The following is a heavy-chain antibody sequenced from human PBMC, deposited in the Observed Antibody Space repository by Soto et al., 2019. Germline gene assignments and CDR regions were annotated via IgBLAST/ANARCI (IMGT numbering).Heavy chain of an antibody. CDR3: ARGGYYDSSGSRNYHYYGMSV. V-gene: IGHV1-58*01. D-gene: IGHD6-19*01. CDR2: IDVGSANT. J-gene: IGHJ6*02. CDR1: GFTFSSSA. Sequence: SVKVSWKTSGFTFSSSAVHWVRQARGHRLQWIGWIDVGSANTNYAQILQGRVSISRDMSTKTAYMELRSLRPDDTGVYYCARGGYYDSSGSRNYHYYGMSVWGQGTSVTVSS.